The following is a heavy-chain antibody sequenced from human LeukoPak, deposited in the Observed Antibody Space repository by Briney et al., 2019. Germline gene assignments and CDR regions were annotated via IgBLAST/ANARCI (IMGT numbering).Heavy chain of an antibody. CDR1: GGTINSHY. Sequence: SETLSLTCTVSGGTINSHYWSWIRQPPGEGLEWIAYTHTNGTTKYNPSPKSRVTISLDTSKNQVSLKLYSVTAADTAVYFCARHYLYGDSSWDSWGPGNLVTVSS. V-gene: IGHV4-4*09. CDR3: ARHYLYGDSSWDS. D-gene: IGHD4-17*01. J-gene: IGHJ4*02. CDR2: THTNGTT.